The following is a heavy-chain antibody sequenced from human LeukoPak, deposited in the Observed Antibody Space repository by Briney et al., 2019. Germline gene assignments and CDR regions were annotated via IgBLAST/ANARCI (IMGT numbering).Heavy chain of an antibody. CDR3: ARDGLYCTNGVCSSDI. Sequence: GASVKVSCKASGYTFTRHYMSWVRQAPGQGLEWMGKINPGSGATGYAQKFQGRVTMTRDTSTSTVYMELTSLRSADTAVYFCARDGLYCTNGVCSSDIWGQGTLVTVSS. V-gene: IGHV1-46*01. D-gene: IGHD2-8*01. CDR2: INPGSGAT. J-gene: IGHJ3*02. CDR1: GYTFTRHY.